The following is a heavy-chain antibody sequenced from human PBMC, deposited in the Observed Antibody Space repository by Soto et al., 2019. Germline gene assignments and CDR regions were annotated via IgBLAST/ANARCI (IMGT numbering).Heavy chain of an antibody. CDR2: IYPRDSDT. D-gene: IGHD6-6*01. CDR3: ARLPFSSSFDY. J-gene: IGHJ4*02. V-gene: IGHV5-51*01. Sequence: GESLKSSCKGSGYSFSRYWIGWLRQMPGKGLEWMGTIYPRDSDTRFSPSFQGQVTISADKSISTAYLQWTSLKASDTAMYYCARLPFSSSFDYWGQGTLVTVSS. CDR1: GYSFSRYW.